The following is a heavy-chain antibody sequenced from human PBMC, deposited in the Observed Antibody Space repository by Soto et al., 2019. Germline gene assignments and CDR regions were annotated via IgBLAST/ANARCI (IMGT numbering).Heavy chain of an antibody. Sequence: QVQLQQSGPGLVKPSQTLSLTCTVSSGSIISADYYWTWVRQPPGKGLEWIGYIHYRGNTYYNPSLKSRISMSVDTSNNQFSLQLTSTTAADTAVYYCASTNWAYAFDAWGQGTRVTISS. J-gene: IGHJ3*01. CDR1: SGSIISADYY. CDR3: ASTNWAYAFDA. V-gene: IGHV4-30-4*01. D-gene: IGHD7-27*01. CDR2: IHYRGNT.